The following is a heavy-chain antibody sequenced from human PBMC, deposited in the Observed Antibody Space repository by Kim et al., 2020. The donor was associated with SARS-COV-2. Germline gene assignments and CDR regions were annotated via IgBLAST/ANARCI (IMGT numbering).Heavy chain of an antibody. CDR3: ARDPHYNFWSFDL. V-gene: IGHV3-33*01. J-gene: IGHJ2*01. CDR1: GFSFSDYG. CDR2: IWSDGSEK. Sequence: GGSLRLSCVASGFSFSDYGMHWVRQAPGKGLDWVAVIWSDGSEKYYRDSLKGRFTISRDNSKNTLYLQMSSLRAEDTAVYYCARDPHYNFWSFDLWGRGTLVTVSS. D-gene: IGHD3-3*01.